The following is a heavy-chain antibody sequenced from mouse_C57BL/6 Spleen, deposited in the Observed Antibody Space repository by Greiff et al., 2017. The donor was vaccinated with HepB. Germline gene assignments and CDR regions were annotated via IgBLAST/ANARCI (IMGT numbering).Heavy chain of an antibody. Sequence: VQLQQSGPELVKPGASVKISCKASGYAFSSSWMNWVKQRPGKGLEWIGRIYPGDGDTNYNGKFKGKATLTADKSASTAYMQLSSLTSEDSAVYFCARSRYDGYPFYWYFDVWGTGTTVTVSS. CDR2: IYPGDGDT. D-gene: IGHD2-3*01. CDR3: ARSRYDGYPFYWYFDV. CDR1: GYAFSSSW. J-gene: IGHJ1*03. V-gene: IGHV1-82*01.